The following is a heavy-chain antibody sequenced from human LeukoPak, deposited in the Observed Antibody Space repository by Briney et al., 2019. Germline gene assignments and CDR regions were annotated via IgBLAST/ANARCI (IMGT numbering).Heavy chain of an antibody. CDR1: GYTFTSYY. Sequence: ASLKVSCKASGYTFTSYYMHWVRQAPGQGLEWMGWINPNSGGTNYAQKIQGRVTMTRGTSISTAYMELSRLRSDDTAVYYCARDQGFVSAMVRGVIIGPIDYWGQGTLVTVSS. J-gene: IGHJ4*02. V-gene: IGHV1-2*02. CDR3: ARDQGFVSAMVRGVIIGPIDY. D-gene: IGHD3-10*01. CDR2: INPNSGGT.